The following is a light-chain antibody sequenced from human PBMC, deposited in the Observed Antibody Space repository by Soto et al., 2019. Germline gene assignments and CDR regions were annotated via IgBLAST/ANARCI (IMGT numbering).Light chain of an antibody. CDR2: AAS. Sequence: DIQMTQSPSSLSASVGDTVTITCRASQSISVHLNWYQQKPGKVPKLLIYAASYFQSGVPSRFSGSGSETDFALTISSLQPEDFATYYCQQSYITPYTFGQGTKLEIK. CDR3: QQSYITPYT. CDR1: QSISVH. V-gene: IGKV1-39*01. J-gene: IGKJ2*01.